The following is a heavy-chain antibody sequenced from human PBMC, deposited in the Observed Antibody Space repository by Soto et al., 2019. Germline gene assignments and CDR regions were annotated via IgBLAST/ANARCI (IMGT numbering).Heavy chain of an antibody. D-gene: IGHD6-6*01. CDR2: ISAYNGNT. CDR3: ARDLIAVRPGWFDP. CDR1: GYTFSTYG. Sequence: ASVKVSCKASGYTFSTYGISWLRQAPGQGLEWMGRISAYNGNTNYAPKFQGRVSMTTDTSTSTAYMELRSLTSDDTAVYYCARDLIAVRPGWFDPWGQGTLVTVSS. J-gene: IGHJ5*02. V-gene: IGHV1-18*04.